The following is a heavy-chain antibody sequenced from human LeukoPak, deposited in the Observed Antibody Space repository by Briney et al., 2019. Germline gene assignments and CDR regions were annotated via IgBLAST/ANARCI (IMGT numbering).Heavy chain of an antibody. V-gene: IGHV3-7*01. CDR2: IKQDGSEK. CDR3: ARKTTKRGAFVSYNWFDP. Sequence: GSLRLSCAASGFTFSSYAMSWVRQAPGKGLEWVANIKQDGSEKYYVDSVKGRFTISRDNAKNSLYLQMNSLRAEDTAVYYCARKTTKRGAFVSYNWFDPWGQGTLVTVSS. CDR1: GFTFSSYA. D-gene: IGHD1-26*01. J-gene: IGHJ5*02.